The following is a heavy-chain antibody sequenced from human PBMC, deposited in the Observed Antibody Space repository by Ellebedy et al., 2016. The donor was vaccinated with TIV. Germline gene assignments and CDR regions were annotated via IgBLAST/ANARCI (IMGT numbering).Heavy chain of an antibody. Sequence: GESLKISCAASGFTFSYFSMNWVRQAPGKGLEWVSSISTSGNSIYYADSVKGRFTISRDNAKNSLNPQMNSLRAEDKAVYYCARDGRGYYYGMDVWGRGTTVTVSS. J-gene: IGHJ6*02. D-gene: IGHD1-1*01. CDR3: ARDGRGYYYGMDV. CDR1: GFTFSYFS. CDR2: ISTSGNSI. V-gene: IGHV3-21*01.